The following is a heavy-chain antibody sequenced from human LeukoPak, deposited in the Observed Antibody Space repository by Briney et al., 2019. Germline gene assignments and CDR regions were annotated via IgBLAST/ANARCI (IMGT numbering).Heavy chain of an antibody. J-gene: IGHJ4*02. V-gene: IGHV3-7*01. CDR3: ARDGGSYSY. Sequence: PGGSLRLSCAASGFTFSSYWMSWVRQVPGKGLEWVANIKQDGSEKYYVDSVKGRFTISRDNTKNSLYLQMIILRAEDTAVYYCARDGGSYSYWGQGTLVTVSS. D-gene: IGHD1-26*01. CDR1: GFTFSSYW. CDR2: IKQDGSEK.